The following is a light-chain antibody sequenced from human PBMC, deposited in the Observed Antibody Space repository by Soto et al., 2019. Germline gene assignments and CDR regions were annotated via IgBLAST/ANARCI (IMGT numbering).Light chain of an antibody. CDR3: QQYNNWPRWT. CDR2: RAS. Sequence: EIVLTQSPGTLSLSPGERATLSCRASQSVSSNSLAWYQQKPGQAPRLLIFRASSRATGIPDRFSGSGSGTDFTLTISSLEPEDFAVYYCQQYNNWPRWTFGQGTKVDIK. J-gene: IGKJ1*01. V-gene: IGKV3-20*01. CDR1: QSVSSNS.